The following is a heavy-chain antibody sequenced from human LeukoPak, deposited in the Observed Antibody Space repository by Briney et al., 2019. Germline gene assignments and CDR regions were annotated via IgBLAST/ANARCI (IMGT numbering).Heavy chain of an antibody. CDR1: GGSFSGYY. D-gene: IGHD6-13*01. Sequence: SETLSLTCAVYGGSFSGYYWSWIRQPPGKGLEWIGEINHSGSTNYNPSLKSRVTISVDTSKNQFSLKLSSVTAADTAVYYCARVIYGYSSSWYGHFDYWGQGTLVAVSS. V-gene: IGHV4-34*01. CDR3: ARVIYGYSSSWYGHFDY. CDR2: INHSGST. J-gene: IGHJ4*02.